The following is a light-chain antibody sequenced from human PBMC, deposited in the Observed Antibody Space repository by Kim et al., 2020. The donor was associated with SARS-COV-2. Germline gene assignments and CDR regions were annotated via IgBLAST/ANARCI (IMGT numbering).Light chain of an antibody. CDR3: QQSSSTSKT. Sequence: SASVGDRVNITCRASQSISNHLNWYQQKPGKAPKLLIYFASSLQSGVPSRFTGSGSGTDFTLTISSLQPEDFATYYCQQSSSTSKTFGQGTKLEI. CDR2: FAS. CDR1: QSISNH. J-gene: IGKJ2*01. V-gene: IGKV1-39*01.